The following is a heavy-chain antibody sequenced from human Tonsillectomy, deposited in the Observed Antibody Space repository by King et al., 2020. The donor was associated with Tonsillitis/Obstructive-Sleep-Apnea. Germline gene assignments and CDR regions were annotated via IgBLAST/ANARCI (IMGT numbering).Heavy chain of an antibody. CDR1: GFTFSSYE. D-gene: IGHD3-3*01. CDR2: ISSSGDTI. V-gene: IGHV3-48*03. CDR3: ARVGYDFWSGYYTNYIDV. J-gene: IGHJ6*03. Sequence: VQLVESGGGLVQPGGSLRLSCAASGFTFSSYEMNWVRQAPGKGLEWLSYISSSGDTIYYADSVKGRFTISRDNAKNSLYLQMNSLRAEDTAVYYCARVGYDFWSGYYTNYIDVWGKGTTVTVSS.